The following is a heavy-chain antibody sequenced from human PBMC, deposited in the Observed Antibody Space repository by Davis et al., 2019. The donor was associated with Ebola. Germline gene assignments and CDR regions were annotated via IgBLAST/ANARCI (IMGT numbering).Heavy chain of an antibody. CDR3: ARGIAAAGTPTYYYYYGMDV. CDR2: ISAYNGNT. D-gene: IGHD6-13*01. Sequence: ASVKVSCKASGYTFTSYGISWVRQAPGQGLEWMGWISAYNGNTNYAQKLQGRVTMTTDTSASTAYMELSSLRSEDTAVYYCARGIAAAGTPTYYYYYGMDVWGQGTTVTVSS. V-gene: IGHV1-18*01. CDR1: GYTFTSYG. J-gene: IGHJ6*02.